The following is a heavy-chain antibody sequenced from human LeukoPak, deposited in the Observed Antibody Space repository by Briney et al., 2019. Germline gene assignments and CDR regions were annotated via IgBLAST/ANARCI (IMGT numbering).Heavy chain of an antibody. CDR1: GFTVSSHW. Sequence: GGSLRLSCAASGFTVSSHWMHWVRQALGKGLVWVSRINSDGSSTSYADSVKGRFTFSRDNAKNTLYLQINSLRAEDTAVYYCARDDRSGYFDYWGQGALVTVSS. V-gene: IGHV3-74*01. CDR3: ARDDRSGYFDY. CDR2: INSDGSST. D-gene: IGHD3-3*01. J-gene: IGHJ4*02.